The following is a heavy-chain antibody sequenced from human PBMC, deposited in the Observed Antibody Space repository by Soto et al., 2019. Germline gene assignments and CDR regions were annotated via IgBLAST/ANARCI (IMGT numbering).Heavy chain of an antibody. J-gene: IGHJ4*02. V-gene: IGHV3-7*01. CDR2: IKHDGTEK. CDR1: GFTFSSYW. CDR3: ARVTTGGHSGYAFDS. D-gene: IGHD5-12*01. Sequence: EVQLVESGGGLVQPGGSLRLSCAASGFTFSSYWMSWVRQAPGKGLEWVANIKHDGTEKYYVDSVRGRFTISRDNAEKSLYLEMNSLRAEDTAVYYCARVTTGGHSGYAFDSWGQGTLLTVSS.